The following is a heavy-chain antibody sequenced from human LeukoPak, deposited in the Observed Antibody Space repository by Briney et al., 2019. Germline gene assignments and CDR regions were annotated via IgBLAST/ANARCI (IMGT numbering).Heavy chain of an antibody. CDR1: GFTLSNAW. D-gene: IGHD3-22*01. J-gene: IGHJ4*02. CDR2: IKGKTDGGAI. Sequence: GGSLRLSCAASGFTLSNAWMSWVRQAPGKGLEWVGRIKGKTDGGAIDYAAPVKGRFIISRDDSENTLYLQMNSLKSEDSAVYYCTTLGTYYYDNSGYSRDWGQGTLVTVSS. CDR3: TTLGTYYYDNSGYSRD. V-gene: IGHV3-15*01.